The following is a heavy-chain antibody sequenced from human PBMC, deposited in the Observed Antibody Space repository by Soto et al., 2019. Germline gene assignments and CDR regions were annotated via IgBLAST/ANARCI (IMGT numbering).Heavy chain of an antibody. J-gene: IGHJ4*02. D-gene: IGHD1-1*01. Sequence: QVHLVQSGAEVKKPGSSVKVSCKASGVTFNSYSISWVRQAPGQGLEWMGRITPVLRTTKYAQKFQGRVMLTADKSTSTAYMELSSLRSEDTALYYCARDAYNYPSYFEYWGQGILVTVSS. V-gene: IGHV1-69*08. CDR2: ITPVLRTT. CDR3: ARDAYNYPSYFEY. CDR1: GVTFNSYS.